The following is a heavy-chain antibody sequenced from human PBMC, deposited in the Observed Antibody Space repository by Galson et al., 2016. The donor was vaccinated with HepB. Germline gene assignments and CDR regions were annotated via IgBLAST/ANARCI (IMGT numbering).Heavy chain of an antibody. D-gene: IGHD2-8*02. CDR1: GFTFSGYA. CDR3: AKDFANLGYCTRAGCYSFFDK. Sequence: SLRLSCAASGFTFSGYAMTWVRQTPGKGPEWVSPISGDGITTYYADSVKGRFTISRDNSQNTLYLQMNTRRAEDTAGYYCAKDFANLGYCTRAGCYSFFDKWGQGTLVTVSS. CDR2: ISGDGITT. J-gene: IGHJ4*02. V-gene: IGHV3-23*01.